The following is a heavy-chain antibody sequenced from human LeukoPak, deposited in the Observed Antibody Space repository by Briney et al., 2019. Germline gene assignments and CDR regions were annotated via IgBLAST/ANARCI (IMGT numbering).Heavy chain of an antibody. V-gene: IGHV4-34*01. CDR3: ARTRLWPTGTFDY. Sequence: KPSETLSLTCAVYGESFSGYYWSWIRQPPGKGLEWIGEINHSGYTTYNPSPKSRVTISVDTSKNQFSLKVSSVTAADTAVYYCARTRLWPTGTFDYWGQGTLVTVSS. CDR1: GESFSGYY. CDR2: INHSGYT. D-gene: IGHD5-18*01. J-gene: IGHJ4*02.